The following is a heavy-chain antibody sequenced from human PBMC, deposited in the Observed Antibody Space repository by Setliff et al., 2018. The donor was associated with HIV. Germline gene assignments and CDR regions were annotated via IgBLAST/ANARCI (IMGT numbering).Heavy chain of an antibody. J-gene: IGHJ3*02. CDR1: GGPGSSYY. CDR2: IHSGGST. Sequence: SETLSLTCAVSGGPGSSYYWSWIRQPPGRGLEWIGYIHSGGSTNYNPSLKSRVTISVDMSKNQFSLKLNSVTAADTAVYHCARGDTYYHDRSGYVKSALDAFDIWGRGTMVTVSS. V-gene: IGHV4-59*08. D-gene: IGHD3-22*01. CDR3: ARGDTYYHDRSGYVKSALDAFDI.